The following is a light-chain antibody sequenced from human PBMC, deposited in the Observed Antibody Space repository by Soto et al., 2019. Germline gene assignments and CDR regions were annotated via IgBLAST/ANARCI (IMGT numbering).Light chain of an antibody. Sequence: QSVLTQPPSVSGAPGQRVAISCTANNSKIVSDFAVSWCRQFPGTAPKLLIYVNTNRPSGVPARFSGSKSGASASLTITGLQVEDEADYFCQSYDSSALSLIFGPGTKVTVL. V-gene: IGLV1-40*01. J-gene: IGLJ1*01. CDR2: VNT. CDR3: QSYDSSALSLI. CDR1: NSKIVSDFA.